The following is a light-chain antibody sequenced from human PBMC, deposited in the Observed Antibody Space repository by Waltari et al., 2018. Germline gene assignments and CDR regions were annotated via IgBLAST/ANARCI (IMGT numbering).Light chain of an antibody. Sequence: EIVLTQSPATLSLSPGERATLSCRASQSVSSSLAWYQQKPGQAPRLLIYDASNRATGIPARFSGSGSGTDFTLTISSLEPEDFAVYYCQQRSNLPPITFGQGTRLEIK. J-gene: IGKJ5*01. CDR3: QQRSNLPPIT. CDR2: DAS. V-gene: IGKV3-11*01. CDR1: QSVSSS.